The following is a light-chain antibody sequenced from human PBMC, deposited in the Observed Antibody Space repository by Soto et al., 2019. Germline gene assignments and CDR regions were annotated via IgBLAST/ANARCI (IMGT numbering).Light chain of an antibody. V-gene: IGKV1-12*01. CDR1: QDINTW. CDR3: QQASSFPEA. Sequence: DIQMTQSPSSVSASVGDRVTITCRASQDINTWLAWYQQKPGKAPKLLIYVASNLQSGVPSRFSGSGFGTKFTLTISSLQPEDFATYYCQQASSFPEAFGQGTKVEIK. J-gene: IGKJ1*01. CDR2: VAS.